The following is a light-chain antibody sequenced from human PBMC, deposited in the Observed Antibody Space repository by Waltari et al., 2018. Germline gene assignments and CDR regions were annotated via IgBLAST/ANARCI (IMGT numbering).Light chain of an antibody. CDR2: QSN. J-gene: IGLJ3*02. CDR3: QAWDSTTGV. Sequence: SFELSQPPSLSVSPGPPATIPCPRDTLGDQQSSWYQQKPGQSPVLVIYQSNKRPSGLPERVSGSNSGSTATLTISGTLAMDEADYYCQAWDSTTGVFGGGTKLTVL. CDR1: TLGDQQ. V-gene: IGLV3-1*01.